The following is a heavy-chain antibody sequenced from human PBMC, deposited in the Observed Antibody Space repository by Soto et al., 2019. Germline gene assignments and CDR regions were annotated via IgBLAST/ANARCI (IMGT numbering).Heavy chain of an antibody. CDR3: ARYCSGGSCYYYYGMDV. CDR1: GYSFTSYW. D-gene: IGHD2-15*01. Sequence: GESLKISCNGSGYSFTSYWIGWVRQMPGKGLEWMGIIYPGDSDTRYSPSFQGQVTISADKSISTAYLQWSSLKASDTAMYYCARYCSGGSCYYYYGMDVWGQGTTVTVSS. CDR2: IYPGDSDT. V-gene: IGHV5-51*01. J-gene: IGHJ6*02.